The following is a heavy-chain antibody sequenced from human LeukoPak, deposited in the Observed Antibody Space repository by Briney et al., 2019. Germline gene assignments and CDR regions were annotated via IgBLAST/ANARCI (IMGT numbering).Heavy chain of an antibody. CDR1: GGSISSSSYY. V-gene: IGHV4-39*07. CDR2: IYYSGST. CDR3: ARERSDVMGAVAGPYYFDY. J-gene: IGHJ4*02. D-gene: IGHD6-19*01. Sequence: SETLSLTCTVSGGSISSSSYYWGWIRQPPGKGLEWIGSIYYSGSTYYNPSLKSRVTISVDTSKNQFSLKLSSVTAADTAVYYCARERSDVMGAVAGPYYFDYWGQGTLVTVSS.